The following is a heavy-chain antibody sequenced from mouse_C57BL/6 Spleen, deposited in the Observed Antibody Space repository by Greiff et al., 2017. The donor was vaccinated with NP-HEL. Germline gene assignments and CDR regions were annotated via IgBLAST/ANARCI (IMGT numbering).Heavy chain of an antibody. CDR2: ISYDGSN. V-gene: IGHV3-6*01. J-gene: IGHJ2*01. CDR3: ARRGDDFDY. Sequence: EESGPGLVKPSQSLSLTCSVTGYSITSGYYWNWIRQFPGNKLEWMGYISYDGSNNYNPSLKNRISITRDTSKNQFFLKLNSVTTEDTATYYCARRGDDFDYWGQGTTLTVSS. D-gene: IGHD3-3*01. CDR1: GYSITSGYY.